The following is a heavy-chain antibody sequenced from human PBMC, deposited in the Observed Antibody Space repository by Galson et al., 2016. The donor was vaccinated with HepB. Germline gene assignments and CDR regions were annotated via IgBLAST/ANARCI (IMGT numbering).Heavy chain of an antibody. J-gene: IGHJ3*02. CDR3: ARFDYGDYNDAFDI. Sequence: SLRLSCAASRFTFSSHWMSWVRQAPGKGLEWVANIKQDGSEKYYVDSVKGRFSTTRDNGKDSLYLQMNSLRAEDTAVYYCARFDYGDYNDAFDIWGQGTMVTVSS. CDR1: RFTFSSHW. D-gene: IGHD4-17*01. CDR2: IKQDGSEK. V-gene: IGHV3-7*01.